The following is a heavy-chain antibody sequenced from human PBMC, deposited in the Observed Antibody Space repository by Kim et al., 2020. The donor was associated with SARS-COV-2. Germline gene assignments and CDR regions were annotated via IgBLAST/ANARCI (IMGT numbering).Heavy chain of an antibody. J-gene: IGHJ5*02. Sequence: GGSLRLSCAASGFTFSSYGMHWVRQAPGKGLEWVAVIWYDGSNKYYADSVKGRFTISRDNSKNTLYLQMNSLRAEDTAVYYCARDLLGFGESVSWFDPWGQGTLVTVSS. CDR2: IWYDGSNK. D-gene: IGHD3-10*01. CDR3: ARDLLGFGESVSWFDP. CDR1: GFTFSSYG. V-gene: IGHV3-33*01.